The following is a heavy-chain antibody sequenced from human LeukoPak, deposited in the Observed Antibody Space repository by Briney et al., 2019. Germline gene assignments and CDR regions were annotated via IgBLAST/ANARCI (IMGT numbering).Heavy chain of an antibody. CDR3: ANYHDSSGYYSGGY. J-gene: IGHJ4*02. D-gene: IGHD3-22*01. CDR1: GFTFSNFA. V-gene: IGHV3-23*01. Sequence: QPGGSLRLSCAASGFTFSNFAMSWVRQAPGKGPEWVSTISGSGDSTYYADSVKGQFTISRDNSKNTLYLRMNSLRAEDTAVYYCANYHDSSGYYSGGYWGQGTLVTVSS. CDR2: ISGSGDST.